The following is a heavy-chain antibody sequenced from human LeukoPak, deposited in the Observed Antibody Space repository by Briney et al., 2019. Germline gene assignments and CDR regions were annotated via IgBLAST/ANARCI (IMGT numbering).Heavy chain of an antibody. Sequence: GGSLRLSCAASGFSVSSNYMSWVRQAPGKGLEWVSFIYSGGSTYYPDSVKGRFTFSRDNSKNMLYLQMNSPRAEDTAVYYCAKESHYDSGAYYVDYWGQGTLVTVSS. CDR2: IYSGGST. CDR3: AKESHYDSGAYYVDY. CDR1: GFSVSSNY. J-gene: IGHJ4*02. V-gene: IGHV3-53*01. D-gene: IGHD3-10*01.